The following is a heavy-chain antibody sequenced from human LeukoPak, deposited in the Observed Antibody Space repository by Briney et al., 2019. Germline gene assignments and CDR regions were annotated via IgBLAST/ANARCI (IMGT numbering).Heavy chain of an antibody. V-gene: IGHV3-23*01. CDR3: ARDFSTGSYYGDYYFDY. CDR1: GFTFSSYA. J-gene: IGHJ4*02. CDR2: ISGSGGST. D-gene: IGHD1-26*01. Sequence: QPGGSLRLSCAASGFTFSSYAMNWVRQAPGKGLEWVSAISGSGGSTYYADSVKGRFTISRDNAKNSLFLQMNSLRAEDTAIYYCARDFSTGSYYGDYYFDYWGQGTLVTVSS.